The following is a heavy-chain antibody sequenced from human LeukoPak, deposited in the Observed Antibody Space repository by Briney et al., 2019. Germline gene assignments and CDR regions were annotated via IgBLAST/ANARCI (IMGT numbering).Heavy chain of an antibody. D-gene: IGHD3-10*01. CDR2: INHSGST. V-gene: IGHV4-34*01. CDR3: ARGRGGPHYYGSGSYYFSTDRINKNYYYYMDV. CDR1: GGSFSGYY. J-gene: IGHJ6*03. Sequence: PSETLSLTCAVYGGSFSGYYWSWIRQPPGKGLEWIVEINHSGSTNYNPSLKSRVTISVDTSKNQFSLKLSSVTAADTAVYYCARGRGGPHYYGSGSYYFSTDRINKNYYYYMDVWGKGTTVTVSS.